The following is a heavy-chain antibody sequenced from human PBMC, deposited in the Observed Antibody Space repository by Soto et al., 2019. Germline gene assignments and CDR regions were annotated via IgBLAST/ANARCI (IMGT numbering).Heavy chain of an antibody. V-gene: IGHV4-31*03. Sequence: SETLSLTCTVSGGPISSGGYYWSWIRQHPGKGLEWIGYIYYSGSTYYNPSLKSRVTISVDTSKNQFSLKLSSVTAADTAVYYCARARLRGAAAGTSWFDPWGQGTLVTVSS. CDR2: IYYSGST. J-gene: IGHJ5*02. D-gene: IGHD6-13*01. CDR1: GGPISSGGYY. CDR3: ARARLRGAAAGTSWFDP.